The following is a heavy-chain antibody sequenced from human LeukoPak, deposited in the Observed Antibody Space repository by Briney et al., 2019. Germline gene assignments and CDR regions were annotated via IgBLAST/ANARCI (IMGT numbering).Heavy chain of an antibody. CDR1: GYRFTNYW. CDR2: IYPGGSDT. CDR3: ARLTGYTSGWNTFDI. J-gene: IGHJ3*02. D-gene: IGHD6-19*01. Sequence: GESLKISCKGSGYRFTNYWIGWVRQMPGKGLEWMGIIYPGGSDTRYSPSFQGQVTISADKSISTAYLHWSSLKASDTARYYCARLTGYTSGWNTFDIWGQGTMVTVSS. V-gene: IGHV5-51*01.